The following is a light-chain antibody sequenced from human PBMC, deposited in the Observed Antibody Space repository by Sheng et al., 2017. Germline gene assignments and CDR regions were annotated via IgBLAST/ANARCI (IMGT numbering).Light chain of an antibody. V-gene: IGKV3-20*01. Sequence: EIVLTQSPGTLSLSPGERATLSCRASQSVSSSYLAWYQQKPGQAPRLLFSDASTRATGVPARFSGSGSGTDFTLTISSLQSEDFAVYYCQQYHSWPPFTFGGGTKVEIK. CDR2: DAS. J-gene: IGKJ4*01. CDR3: QQYHSWPPFT. CDR1: QSVSSSY.